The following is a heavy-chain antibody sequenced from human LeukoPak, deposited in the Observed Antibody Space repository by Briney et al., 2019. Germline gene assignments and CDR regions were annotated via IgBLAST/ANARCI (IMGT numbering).Heavy chain of an antibody. CDR2: ISGSSGYI. CDR3: AKGGDYGSYFDY. V-gene: IGHV3-21*01. J-gene: IGHJ4*02. CDR1: GFTFSSYS. Sequence: GGSLRLSCAASGFTFSSYSMNWVRQAPGKGLEWVSSISGSSGYIYYADSVKGRFTISRDNSKNTLYLQMNSLRAEDTAVYYCAKGGDYGSYFDYWGQGTLVTVSS. D-gene: IGHD4-17*01.